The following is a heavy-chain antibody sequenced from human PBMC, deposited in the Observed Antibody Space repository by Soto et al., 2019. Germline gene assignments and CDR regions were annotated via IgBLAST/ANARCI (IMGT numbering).Heavy chain of an antibody. D-gene: IGHD2-21*01. V-gene: IGHV3-15*01. CDR2: IKSKTDGGTT. J-gene: IGHJ5*02. CDR1: GFTFSNAW. CDR3: TTDYVQLVSWFDP. Sequence: GGSLRLSCAASGFTFSNAWMSWVRQAPGKGLEWVGRIKSKTDGGTTDYAVPVKGRFTISRDDSKKTVYLQMNSLKTEDTAVYYCTTDYVQLVSWFDPRGQGTLVTVSS.